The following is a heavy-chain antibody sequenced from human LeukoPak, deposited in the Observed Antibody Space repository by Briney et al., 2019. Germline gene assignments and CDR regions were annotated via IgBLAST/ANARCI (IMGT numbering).Heavy chain of an antibody. Sequence: GGSLRLSCAASGFTFSSYEMNWVRQAPGKGLEWVSSISSSSSYIYYADSVKGRFTISRDNAKNSLYLQMNSLRAEDTAVYYCAREDGSSWYWFDPWGQGTLVTVSS. CDR1: GFTFSSYE. D-gene: IGHD6-13*01. CDR2: ISSSSSYI. J-gene: IGHJ5*02. CDR3: AREDGSSWYWFDP. V-gene: IGHV3-21*01.